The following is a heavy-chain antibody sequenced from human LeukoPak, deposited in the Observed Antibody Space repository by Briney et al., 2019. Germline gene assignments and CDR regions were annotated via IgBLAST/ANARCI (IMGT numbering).Heavy chain of an antibody. V-gene: IGHV3-49*04. J-gene: IGHJ4*02. CDR3: TRGPRIYSCGLGY. CDR2: IRSKAYGGTT. D-gene: IGHD6-19*01. Sequence: GGSLRLSCTASGFTFGDYAMSWVRQAPGKGLEWAGFIRSKAYGGTTEYAASVKGRFTISRDDSKSIAYLQMNSLKTEDTAVYYCTRGPRIYSCGLGYWGQGTLVTVSS. CDR1: GFTFGDYA.